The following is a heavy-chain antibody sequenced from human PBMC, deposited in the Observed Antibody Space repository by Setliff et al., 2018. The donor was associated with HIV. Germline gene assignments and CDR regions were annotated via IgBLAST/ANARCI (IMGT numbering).Heavy chain of an antibody. CDR3: NTWATVQDYGGTFLDS. V-gene: IGHV3-15*01. J-gene: IGHJ4*02. CDR2: IKSKADGGTA. CDR1: GFTFSNAW. Sequence: PGESLKISCAASGFTFSNAWMTWVRQAPEKGLEWVGLIKSKADGGTAEYLASVKGRFTISRDDSKNTMYLQINSLKTEDTGVYYCNTWATVQDYGGTFLDSWGQGTLVTVSS. D-gene: IGHD4-17*01.